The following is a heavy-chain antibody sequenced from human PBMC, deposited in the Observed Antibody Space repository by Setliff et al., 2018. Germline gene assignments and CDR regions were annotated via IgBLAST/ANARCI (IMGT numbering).Heavy chain of an antibody. V-gene: IGHV3-33*08. CDR2: IWDDGGKK. Sequence: GGSLRLSCVASGFTFSDHYMDWVRQAPGKGLEWVAVIWDDGGKKYHADSVKGRFTISRDNSKNTLYLEMNSLRAEDTAVYYCARTCSGSGCYAGLESWGQGTPVTVSS. D-gene: IGHD2-15*01. CDR3: ARTCSGSGCYAGLES. CDR1: GFTFSDHY. J-gene: IGHJ4*02.